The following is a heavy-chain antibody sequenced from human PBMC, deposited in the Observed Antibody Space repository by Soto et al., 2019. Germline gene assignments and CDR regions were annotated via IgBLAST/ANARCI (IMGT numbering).Heavy chain of an antibody. V-gene: IGHV3-30*18. CDR2: ISYDGSNK. CDR3: AKDGLSYYYDSSGYYNWFDP. Sequence: GGSLRLSCAASGFTFSSYGMHWVRQAPGKGLEWVAVISYDGSNKYYADSVKGRFTISRDNSKNTLYLQMNSLRAEETAVYYCAKDGLSYYYDSSGYYNWFDPWGQGTLVTVSS. CDR1: GFTFSSYG. J-gene: IGHJ5*02. D-gene: IGHD3-22*01.